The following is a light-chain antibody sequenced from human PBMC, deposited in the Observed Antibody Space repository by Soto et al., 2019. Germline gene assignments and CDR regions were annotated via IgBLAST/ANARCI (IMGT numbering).Light chain of an antibody. Sequence: EIVMTQSPATLSVSPGERATLSCRASQSVSSNLAWYQQKPGQAPRLLIYGASTRATGIPAGFSGSGSGTEFTLTISSLLSEDFAVYYCQQYNNWPLTFGGGTKVEIK. V-gene: IGKV3-15*01. CDR3: QQYNNWPLT. J-gene: IGKJ4*01. CDR2: GAS. CDR1: QSVSSN.